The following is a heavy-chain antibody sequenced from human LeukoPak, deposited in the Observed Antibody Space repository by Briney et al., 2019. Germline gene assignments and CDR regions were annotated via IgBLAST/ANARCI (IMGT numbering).Heavy chain of an antibody. CDR1: EFTFSSYS. CDR3: AKSLYGGCDY. V-gene: IGHV3-48*01. J-gene: IGHJ4*02. D-gene: IGHD3-16*02. Sequence: GGSLGLSCAASEFTFSSYSMNWVRQAPGKGLEWVSYITNSGNSKSYADSVKGRFTIFRDNSKNTVYLQMNSLRVEDTAVYYCAKSLYGGCDYWGQGTVVTVSS. CDR2: ITNSGNSK.